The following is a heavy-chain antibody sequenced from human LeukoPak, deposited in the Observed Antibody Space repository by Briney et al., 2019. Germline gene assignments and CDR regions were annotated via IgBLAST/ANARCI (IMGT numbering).Heavy chain of an antibody. J-gene: IGHJ4*02. CDR2: TSSSDAGT. Sequence: PGGSLRLSCAASGFTFSSYAMSWVRQAPGKGLEWVAATSSSDAGTYHADSVRGRFTISRDNSKNTLYLQMNSLRAEDAAVYFCAKAPVTSCRGAYCYPFDSWSQGTLVTVSS. D-gene: IGHD2-21*01. CDR1: GFTFSSYA. V-gene: IGHV3-23*01. CDR3: AKAPVTSCRGAYCYPFDS.